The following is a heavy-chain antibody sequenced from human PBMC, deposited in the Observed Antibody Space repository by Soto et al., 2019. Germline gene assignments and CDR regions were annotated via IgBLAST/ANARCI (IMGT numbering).Heavy chain of an antibody. CDR3: AASGSEDYYSGMDV. D-gene: IGHD1-26*01. CDR2: IIPIFGTA. CDR1: GGTFSSYA. J-gene: IGHJ6*02. Sequence: QVQLVQSGAEVKKPGSSVKVSCKASGGTFSSYAISWVRQAPGQGLEWMGGIIPIFGTANYAQKFQGRVTNTADESTSTAYMELSSLRSEDTAVYDCAASGSEDYYSGMDVWGQGTTVTVAS. V-gene: IGHV1-69*01.